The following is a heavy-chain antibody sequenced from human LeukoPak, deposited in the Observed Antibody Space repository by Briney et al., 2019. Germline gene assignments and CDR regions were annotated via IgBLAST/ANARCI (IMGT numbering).Heavy chain of an antibody. CDR1: GFTFGSYG. CDR3: AKDPYYYGSGSYPHFDY. Sequence: GGSLRLSCAASGFTFGSYGMHWVRQAPGKGLEWEAVISYDGSNKYYADSVKGRFTISRDNSKNTLYLQMNSLRAEDTAVYYCAKDPYYYGSGSYPHFDYWGQGTLVTVSS. D-gene: IGHD3-10*01. J-gene: IGHJ4*02. CDR2: ISYDGSNK. V-gene: IGHV3-30*18.